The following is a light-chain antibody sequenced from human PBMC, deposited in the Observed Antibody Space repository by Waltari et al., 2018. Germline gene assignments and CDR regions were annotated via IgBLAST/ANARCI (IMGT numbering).Light chain of an antibody. V-gene: IGKV1-8*01. Sequence: AIRMTQSPASLSASTGDRVTISCRASQGVSTYLAWYQQKPGKAPSLLIYASSTLESGVPSKFSGRGSGTDFTRTISCLQSEDFAPYYCQQYHTYPWTFGQGTKVEI. CDR3: QQYHTYPWT. J-gene: IGKJ1*01. CDR2: ASS. CDR1: QGVSTY.